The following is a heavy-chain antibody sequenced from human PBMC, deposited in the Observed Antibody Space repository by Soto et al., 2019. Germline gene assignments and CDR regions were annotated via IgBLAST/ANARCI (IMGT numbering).Heavy chain of an antibody. CDR3: ASAVRSWFYFDY. Sequence: GASVKVSCKASGYTFTSYYMHWVRQAPGQGLEWMGIINPSGGSTSYAQKFQGRVTMTRDTSTSTVYMELSSLRSEDTAVYYCASAVRSWFYFDYWGQGALVTVSS. D-gene: IGHD6-13*01. CDR1: GYTFTSYY. V-gene: IGHV1-46*01. CDR2: INPSGGST. J-gene: IGHJ4*02.